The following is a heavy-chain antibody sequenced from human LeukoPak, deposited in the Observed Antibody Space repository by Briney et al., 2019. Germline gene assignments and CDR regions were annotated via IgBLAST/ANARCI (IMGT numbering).Heavy chain of an antibody. J-gene: IGHJ4*02. CDR1: GYTFTGYY. V-gene: IGHV1-2*02. D-gene: IGHD3-22*01. Sequence: ASVKVSCTASGYTFTGYYMHWVRQAPGQGLEWMGWINPNSGGTNYAQKFQGRVTMTRDTSISTAYMELSRLRSDDTAVYYCARGPDSSGYYYGYWGQGTLVTVSS. CDR3: ARGPDSSGYYYGY. CDR2: INPNSGGT.